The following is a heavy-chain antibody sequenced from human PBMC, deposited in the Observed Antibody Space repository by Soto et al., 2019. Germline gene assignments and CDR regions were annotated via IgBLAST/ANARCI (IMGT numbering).Heavy chain of an antibody. CDR3: ARAFLDCSSTSCPNDAFDI. D-gene: IGHD2-2*01. Sequence: SETLSLTCTVSGGSISSGGYYWSWIRQHPGKGLEWIGYIYYSGSTYYNPSLKSRVTISVDTSKNQFSLKLSSVTAADTAVYYCARAFLDCSSTSCPNDAFDIWGQGTMVTVSS. V-gene: IGHV4-31*03. CDR1: GGSISSGGYY. J-gene: IGHJ3*02. CDR2: IYYSGST.